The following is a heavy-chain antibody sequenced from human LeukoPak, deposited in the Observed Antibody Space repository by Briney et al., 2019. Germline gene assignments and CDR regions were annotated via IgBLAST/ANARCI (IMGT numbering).Heavy chain of an antibody. J-gene: IGHJ5*02. CDR2: IGTYGGDT. CDR1: TSR. Sequence: ASVTVSCKATSRISWVRQAPGQGLEWMGWIGTYGGDTYYAQKFQGRITVPTDTSPSTVYMELRNLRPDDTAVYYCARDLWNFYDDSGYNRDFDPWGQGTLVTVSS. CDR3: ARDLWNFYDDSGYNRDFDP. V-gene: IGHV1-18*01. D-gene: IGHD3-22*01.